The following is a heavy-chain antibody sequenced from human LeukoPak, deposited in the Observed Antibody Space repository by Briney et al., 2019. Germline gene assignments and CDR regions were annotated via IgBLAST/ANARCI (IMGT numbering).Heavy chain of an antibody. CDR3: ARDKDVGATLLDY. Sequence: GGSLRLSCAASGFTFSSYWMSWVRQAPGKRLEWVANIKQDGSEKYYVDSVKGRFTISRDNAKNSLYLHMNSLRTEDTAVYYCARDKDVGATLLDYWGQGTLVTVSS. CDR1: GFTFSSYW. D-gene: IGHD1-26*01. CDR2: IKQDGSEK. J-gene: IGHJ4*02. V-gene: IGHV3-7*01.